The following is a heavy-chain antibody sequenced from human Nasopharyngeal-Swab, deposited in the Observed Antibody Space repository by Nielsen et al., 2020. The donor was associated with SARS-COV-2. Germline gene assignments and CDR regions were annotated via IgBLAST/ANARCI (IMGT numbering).Heavy chain of an antibody. CDR3: ARVRGYCSGGACYVYYYMDV. V-gene: IGHV3-7*01. Sequence: GRQAPGKGLEWVANIKQDGSEQFYVDSVKGRFTISRDNAKNSLYLQMNSLRAEDTAVYYCARVRGYCSGGACYVYYYMDVWGKGTTVTVSS. D-gene: IGHD2-15*01. CDR2: IKQDGSEQ. J-gene: IGHJ6*03.